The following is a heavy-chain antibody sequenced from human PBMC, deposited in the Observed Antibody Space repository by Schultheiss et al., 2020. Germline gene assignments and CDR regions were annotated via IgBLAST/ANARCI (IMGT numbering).Heavy chain of an antibody. CDR1: GVSISSSSYY. D-gene: IGHD1-26*01. Sequence: SETLSLTCTVSGVSISSSSYYWGWIRQPPGKGLEWIGEIYHSGSTNYNPSLKSRVTISVDKSKNQFSLKLSPVTAADTAVYYCARGPSGEPAGYWGQGTLVTVSS. J-gene: IGHJ4*02. CDR3: ARGPSGEPAGY. V-gene: IGHV4-39*07. CDR2: IYHSGST.